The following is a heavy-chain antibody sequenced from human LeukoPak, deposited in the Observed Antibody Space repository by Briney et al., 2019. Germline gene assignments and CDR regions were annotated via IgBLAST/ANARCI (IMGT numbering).Heavy chain of an antibody. CDR1: GGSISSYY. CDR3: ARDLLEGWFDP. D-gene: IGHD2/OR15-2a*01. J-gene: IGHJ5*02. V-gene: IGHV4-59*01. CDR2: IYYSGST. Sequence: PSETLSLTCTVSGGSISSYYWSWIRQPPRKGLEWIGYIYYSGSTNYNPSLKSRVTISVDTSKNQFSLKLSSVTAADTAVYYCARDLLEGWFDPWGQGTLVTVSS.